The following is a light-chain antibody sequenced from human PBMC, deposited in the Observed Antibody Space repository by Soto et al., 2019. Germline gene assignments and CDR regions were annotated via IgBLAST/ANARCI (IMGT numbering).Light chain of an antibody. V-gene: IGKV3D-11*02. CDR3: QQRSNWL. CDR2: DAS. J-gene: IGKJ5*01. Sequence: EIVMTQSPATLSVSPVERATLSCRASQSISIIFLAWYQQKPGQAPRLLIYDASNRATGIPARFSGSGPGTDFTLTISSLEPEDFAVYYCQQRSNWLFGQGTRLEIK. CDR1: QSISIIF.